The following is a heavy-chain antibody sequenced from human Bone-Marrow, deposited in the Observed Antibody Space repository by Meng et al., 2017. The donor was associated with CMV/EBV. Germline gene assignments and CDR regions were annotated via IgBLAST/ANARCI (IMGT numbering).Heavy chain of an antibody. CDR1: GFTFSSYS. Sequence: GESLKISCAASGFTFSSYSMNWVRQAPGKGLEWVSSISSSSSYIYYADSVKGRFTISRDNAKNSLYLQMNSLRAEDTALYYCARVSYSYGTLFDYWGQGTLVTV. V-gene: IGHV3-21*04. CDR2: ISSSSSYI. J-gene: IGHJ4*02. D-gene: IGHD5-18*01. CDR3: ARVSYSYGTLFDY.